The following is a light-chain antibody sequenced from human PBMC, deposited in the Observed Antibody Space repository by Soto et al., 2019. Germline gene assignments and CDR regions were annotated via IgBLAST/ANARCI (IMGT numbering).Light chain of an antibody. CDR1: NSDVGSHNF. J-gene: IGLJ3*02. CDR2: EAS. CDR3: CSLTNGATWV. Sequence: QSALTQPASVSGSPGQSITISCTGTNSDVGSHNFVSWYQQYPGKAPKLLIYEASKRPSGLSNRVSDSKSGNTASLTISGLQAEDEADYYCCSLTNGATWVFGGGTKLTVL. V-gene: IGLV2-23*01.